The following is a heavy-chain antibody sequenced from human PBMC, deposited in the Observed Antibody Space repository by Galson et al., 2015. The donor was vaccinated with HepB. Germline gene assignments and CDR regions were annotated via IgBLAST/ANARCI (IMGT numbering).Heavy chain of an antibody. D-gene: IGHD3-10*01. V-gene: IGHV3-11*06. CDR3: AREGGFGELIPR. J-gene: IGHJ4*02. CDR2: ISSSSSYT. CDR1: GFTFSDYY. Sequence: SLRLSCAASGFTFSDYYMSWIRQAPGKGLEWVSYISSSSSYTNYADSVKGRFTISRDNAKNSLYLQMNSLRAEDTAVYYCAREGGFGELIPRWGQGTLVTVSS.